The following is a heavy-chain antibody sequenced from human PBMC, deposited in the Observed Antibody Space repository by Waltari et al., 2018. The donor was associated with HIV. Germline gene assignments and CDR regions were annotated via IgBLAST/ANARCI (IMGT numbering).Heavy chain of an antibody. CDR2: INHSGST. Sequence: QVQLQQWGAGLLKPSETLSLTCAVYGGSFSGYYWSWIRQPPGKGLEWIGEINHSGSTNYNPSLKSRVTISVDTSKNQFSLKLSSVTAADTAVYYCARGGREFIGALDYWGQGTLVTVSS. V-gene: IGHV4-34*01. CDR1: GGSFSGYY. CDR3: ARGGREFIGALDY. D-gene: IGHD2-15*01. J-gene: IGHJ4*02.